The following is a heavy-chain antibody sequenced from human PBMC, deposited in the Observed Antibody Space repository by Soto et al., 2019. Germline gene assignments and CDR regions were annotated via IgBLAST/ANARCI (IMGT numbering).Heavy chain of an antibody. V-gene: IGHV1-69*12. Sequence: QVQLVQSGAEVKKPGSSVKVSCKASGGTFSTNAISWVRQAPGQGLEWMGGIIPIFGTANYAQKFQGRVTITADESTSTAYMELSSLISEDTAVYYCALNCLSTSCHAFDIWGQGTMVTVSS. CDR2: IIPIFGTA. CDR3: ALNCLSTSCHAFDI. J-gene: IGHJ3*02. D-gene: IGHD2-2*01. CDR1: GGTFSTNA.